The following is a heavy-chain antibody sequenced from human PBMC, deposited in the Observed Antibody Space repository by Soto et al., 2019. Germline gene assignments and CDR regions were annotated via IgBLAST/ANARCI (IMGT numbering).Heavy chain of an antibody. D-gene: IGHD4-4*01. Sequence: PGGSLRLSCAASGFTFSCSAMHWVRQASGKGLEWVGRIRSKANSYATAYAASVKGRFTISRDDSKNTAYLQMNSLKTEDTAVYYCTRHYRSHYYYGMDVWGQGTTVTVSS. CDR1: GFTFSCSA. V-gene: IGHV3-73*01. J-gene: IGHJ6*02. CDR3: TRHYRSHYYYGMDV. CDR2: IRSKANSYAT.